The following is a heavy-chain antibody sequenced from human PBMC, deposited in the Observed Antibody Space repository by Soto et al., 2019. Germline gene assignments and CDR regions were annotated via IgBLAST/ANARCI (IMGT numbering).Heavy chain of an antibody. CDR3: AAHDSGGYYAEY. V-gene: IGHV4-39*01. CDR2: IHYSGST. Sequence: QLQLQESGPGLVKPSETLSLTCTVSGASVTISDYYWGWIRQPPGKGLEWIGSIHYSGSTYYNPSLKSLVTISGDTSKKQFSLKLTSVTAADAAVYYCAAHDSGGYYAEYWGQGTLVTVSA. D-gene: IGHD3-22*01. J-gene: IGHJ4*02. CDR1: GASVTISDYY.